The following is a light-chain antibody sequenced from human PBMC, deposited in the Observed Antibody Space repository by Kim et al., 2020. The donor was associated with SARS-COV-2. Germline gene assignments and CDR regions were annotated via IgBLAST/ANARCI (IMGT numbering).Light chain of an antibody. CDR1: QGVTSY. J-gene: IGKJ2*01. CDR3: QQYYSYSYT. CDR2: AAY. Sequence: SASTGDRVTMTCRASQGVTSYLAWYHQKPGKAPKLLIYAAYTLQSGVPSRFSGSGSGTDFTLNISCLQSEDVATYYCQQYYSYSYTFGQGTKLEI. V-gene: IGKV1-8*01.